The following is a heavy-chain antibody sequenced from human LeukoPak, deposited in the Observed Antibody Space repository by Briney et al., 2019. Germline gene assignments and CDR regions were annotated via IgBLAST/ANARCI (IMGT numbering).Heavy chain of an antibody. CDR3: TTHWRIPDYYYYYMDV. D-gene: IGHD2-15*01. CDR2: IKSKTDGGTT. V-gene: IGHV3-15*01. CDR1: GFTFSNAW. J-gene: IGHJ6*03. Sequence: GGSLRLSCAASGFTFSNAWMSWVRQAPGKGLESVGRIKSKTDGGTTDYAAPVKGRFTISRDDSKNTLYLQMNSLKTEDTAVYYCTTHWRIPDYYYYYMDVWGKGTTVTVSS.